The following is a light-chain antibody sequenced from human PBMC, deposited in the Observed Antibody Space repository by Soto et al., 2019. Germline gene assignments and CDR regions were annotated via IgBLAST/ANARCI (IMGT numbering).Light chain of an antibody. V-gene: IGKV1-5*03. CDR1: QSIAIW. Sequence: DIQMTQSPSTLSASVGDRVTITCRASQSIAIWLAWYQQKPGKAPKLLIYKASNLQNGVPSRFSGRGSGTEFTLTISSLQPDDFATYYCQQYDDYPRTFGQGTKVEI. CDR3: QQYDDYPRT. CDR2: KAS. J-gene: IGKJ1*01.